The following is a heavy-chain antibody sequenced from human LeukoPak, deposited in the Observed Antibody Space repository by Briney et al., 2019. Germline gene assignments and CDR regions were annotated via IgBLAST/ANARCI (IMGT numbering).Heavy chain of an antibody. CDR1: GGSISGYF. Sequence: SETLSLTCPVSGGSISGYFWSWIRQPPGKGLEWIGYIHYSGSTNYNPSLNSRVTISVDTSKNQFSLRLSSVTAADTAVYYCARYGITIVRGGKYYFDSWGQGTLVTVSS. J-gene: IGHJ4*02. CDR2: IHYSGST. V-gene: IGHV4-59*08. CDR3: ARYGITIVRGGKYYFDS. D-gene: IGHD3-10*01.